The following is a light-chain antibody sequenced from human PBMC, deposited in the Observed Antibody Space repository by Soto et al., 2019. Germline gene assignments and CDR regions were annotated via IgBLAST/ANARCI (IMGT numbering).Light chain of an antibody. Sequence: QSVLTQPPSASATPGQRVSISCSGSRSNIGSNFVYWYQQLPGTTPKLLIYENDQRPSGVPDRFSGSKSGTSASLAISELRSEDEADYYCAAWDDRQRAAFFGGGTQLTVL. CDR1: RSNIGSNF. V-gene: IGLV1-47*01. CDR2: END. J-gene: IGLJ2*01. CDR3: AAWDDRQRAAF.